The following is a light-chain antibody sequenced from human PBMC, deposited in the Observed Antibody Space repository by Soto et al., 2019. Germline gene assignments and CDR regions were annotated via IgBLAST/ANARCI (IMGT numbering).Light chain of an antibody. CDR2: TAS. CDR1: QNIKSH. J-gene: IGKJ1*01. V-gene: IGKV1-5*03. Sequence: DIQMTQSPSTLSASVGDRVTITCRASQNIKSHLAWYQQKPGKAPKLLIYTASSLQSGVPSRFSGSESGTEFTLTISSLQPDDFATFYCQQYDLYSAFGQGTKVEIK. CDR3: QQYDLYSA.